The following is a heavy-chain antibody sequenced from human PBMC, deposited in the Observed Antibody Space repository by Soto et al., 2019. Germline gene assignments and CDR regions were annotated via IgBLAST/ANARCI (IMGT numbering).Heavy chain of an antibody. CDR2: IHPGNSDT. D-gene: IGHD3-3*02. J-gene: IGHJ5*02. V-gene: IGHV5-51*01. CDR3: ARSFGAFSGVAFDL. CDR1: GYSFTTYW. Sequence: GESLKISCKGSGYSFTTYWIGWARQMSGKGLEWMGIIHPGNSDTRYNPSFQGQVTISADKSISTAYLQWRSLEASDTAMYYCARSFGAFSGVAFDLWGQGTPVTLSS.